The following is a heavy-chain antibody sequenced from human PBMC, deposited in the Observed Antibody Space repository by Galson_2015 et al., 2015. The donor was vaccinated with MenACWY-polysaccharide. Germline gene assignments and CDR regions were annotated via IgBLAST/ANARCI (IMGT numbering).Heavy chain of an antibody. J-gene: IGHJ4*02. CDR2: ISGSGASA. CDR3: ANPGLSTGRASDVDS. Sequence: SLRLSCAASGFTFSSYTMSWVRQAPGKGLEWVSVISGSGASAYYADSVKGRFTISRDNSRNTLYLQMNSLRAEDTAMYYCANPGLSTGRASDVDSWGQGILVTVSS. CDR1: GFTFSSYT. D-gene: IGHD2-2*01. V-gene: IGHV3-23*01.